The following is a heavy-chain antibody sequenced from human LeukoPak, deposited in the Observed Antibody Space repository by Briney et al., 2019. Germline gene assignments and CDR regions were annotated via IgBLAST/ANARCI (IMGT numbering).Heavy chain of an antibody. Sequence: SETLSLTCTVSGGSISSYYWSWIRQPAGKGLEWIGRIYTSGSTNYNPSLKSRVTISVDTSKNQFSLKLSSVTAADTAVYYCARDYARFQLSSFDYWGQGTLVTVSS. CDR3: ARDYARFQLSSFDY. CDR2: IYTSGST. V-gene: IGHV4-4*07. CDR1: GGSISSYY. D-gene: IGHD3-16*01. J-gene: IGHJ4*02.